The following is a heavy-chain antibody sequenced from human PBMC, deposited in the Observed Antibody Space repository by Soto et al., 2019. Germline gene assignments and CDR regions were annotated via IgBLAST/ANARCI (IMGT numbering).Heavy chain of an antibody. CDR2: INPDNGNT. D-gene: IGHD2-15*01. Sequence: ASVKVSCKASGYTFTRYTMNWVRQAPGQRLEWMGWINPDNGNTKSSQKFQDRVIITRDTSASTDYMDLRSVRSEDTAVYYCARGIATGQLDPWGQGTLVTVSS. CDR1: GYTFTRYT. J-gene: IGHJ5*02. V-gene: IGHV1-3*01. CDR3: ARGIATGQLDP.